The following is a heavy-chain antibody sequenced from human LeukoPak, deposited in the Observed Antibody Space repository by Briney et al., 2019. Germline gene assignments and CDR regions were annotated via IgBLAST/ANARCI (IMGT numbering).Heavy chain of an antibody. Sequence: PGESLRLSCAVSGFTFSRYSMAWVRQAPGKGLEWVSSITFSNSISYANSLRGRFTISRANAWNSLYLQMNSLRAEDTAIYYCARDYPNDCSSRSCPSPFDYWGQGILVTVSP. CDR3: ARDYPNDCSSRSCPSPFDY. CDR1: GFTFSRYS. J-gene: IGHJ4*02. D-gene: IGHD2-2*01. CDR2: ITFSNSI. V-gene: IGHV3-21*01.